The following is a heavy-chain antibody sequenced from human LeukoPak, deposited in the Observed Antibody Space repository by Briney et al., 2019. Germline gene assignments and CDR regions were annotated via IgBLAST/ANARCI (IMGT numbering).Heavy chain of an antibody. CDR3: AKGITMIRGASFYGMDV. CDR1: GFTFSSYA. D-gene: IGHD3-10*01. CDR2: ISGSGGST. V-gene: IGHV3-23*01. J-gene: IGHJ6*02. Sequence: GGSLRLSCAASGFTFSSYAMSWVRQAPGKGLEWVSAISGSGGSTYYADSVKGRFTISRDNSKNTLYLQMNSLRAEDTAVYYCAKGITMIRGASFYGMDVWGQGTTVTVSS.